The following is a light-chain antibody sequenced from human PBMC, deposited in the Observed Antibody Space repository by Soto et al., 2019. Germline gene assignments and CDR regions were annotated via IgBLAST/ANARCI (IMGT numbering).Light chain of an antibody. CDR3: QYDSS. CDR2: DAA. V-gene: IGKV1-39*01. Sequence: DIQMTQSPASLSASVGDRVTITCRASQSISSYLNWYQQKPGKAPRLLIYDAASLKTGVPSRFSGSGSGTNFTLTISSLQPDDFATYYCQYDSSFGQGTKVDIK. J-gene: IGKJ2*03. CDR1: QSISSY.